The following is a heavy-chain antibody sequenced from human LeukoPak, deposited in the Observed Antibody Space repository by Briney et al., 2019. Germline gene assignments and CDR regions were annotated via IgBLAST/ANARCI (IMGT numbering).Heavy chain of an antibody. CDR2: ISSSGSTI. J-gene: IGHJ4*02. D-gene: IGHD4-17*01. CDR1: GFTFSDYY. CDR3: ARVTDYGDYFDY. Sequence: GGSLTLSCAASGFTFSDYYMNWIRQAPGKGLEWVSYISSSGSTIYYADSVKGRLTISRDNAKNSVYLQMNSRRAEDREVYYCARVTDYGDYFDYWGEGTLVTVSS. V-gene: IGHV3-11*01.